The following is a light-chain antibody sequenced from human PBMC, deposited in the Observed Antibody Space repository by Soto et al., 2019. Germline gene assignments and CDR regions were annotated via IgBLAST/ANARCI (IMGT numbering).Light chain of an antibody. CDR2: GTY. V-gene: IGKV3-15*01. J-gene: IGKJ4*01. CDR3: QQYNNRPLT. CDR1: QSVGSN. Sequence: EIVMTQSPATLSVSPGERATLSCRASQSVGSNLAWYQQKPGQAPRLLIYGTYTRDTGITARFSVSGSGTEFSLTISSLQSEDYSVYYCQQYNNRPLTFGGGTKVEIK.